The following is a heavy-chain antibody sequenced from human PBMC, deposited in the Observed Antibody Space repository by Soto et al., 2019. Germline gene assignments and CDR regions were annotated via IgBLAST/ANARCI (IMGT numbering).Heavy chain of an antibody. CDR1: GFTFSSYS. Sequence: EVQLLESEGGLVQPGGSLRLSCAASGFTFSSYSMNWVRQAPGKGLEWVSSISSSSSYIYYADSVKGRFTISRDNAKNSLYLQMNSLRAEDTAVYYCARDPTRFGYCSGGSCYSFYYWGQGTLVTVSS. V-gene: IGHV3-21*01. CDR3: ARDPTRFGYCSGGSCYSFYY. J-gene: IGHJ4*02. CDR2: ISSSSSYI. D-gene: IGHD2-15*01.